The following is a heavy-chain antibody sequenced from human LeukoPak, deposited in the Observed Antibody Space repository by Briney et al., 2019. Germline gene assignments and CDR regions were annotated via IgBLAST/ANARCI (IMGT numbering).Heavy chain of an antibody. Sequence: GGSLRLSCTASGFTFSTYVMNWVRQAPGKGLEWVSGINGSGVSTYYADSVKGRFTISRDNSNNTLYLQMSSQGDEDTAVYYCAKDWGMGDELLRIDYWGQGTLVTVSS. J-gene: IGHJ4*02. D-gene: IGHD2-15*01. CDR3: AKDWGMGDELLRIDY. CDR1: GFTFSTYV. V-gene: IGHV3-23*01. CDR2: INGSGVST.